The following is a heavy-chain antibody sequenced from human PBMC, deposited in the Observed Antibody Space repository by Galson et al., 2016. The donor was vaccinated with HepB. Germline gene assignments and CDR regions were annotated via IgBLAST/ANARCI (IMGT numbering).Heavy chain of an antibody. D-gene: IGHD3-3*01. CDR3: TSPSRFFALDNYYSGMDV. Sequence: SLRLSCAASGFTFSGSALHWVRQASGKGLEWVGRIRNKANGYATAQAASVKGRFTISRDDSKNTAYLQMNRLETEDTAVYYCTSPSRFFALDNYYSGMDVWGQGTTVTVSS. J-gene: IGHJ6*02. CDR2: IRNKANGYAT. CDR1: GFTFSGSA. V-gene: IGHV3-73*01.